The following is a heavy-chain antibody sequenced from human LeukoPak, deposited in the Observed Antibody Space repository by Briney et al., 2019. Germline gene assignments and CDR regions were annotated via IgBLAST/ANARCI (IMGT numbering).Heavy chain of an antibody. J-gene: IGHJ3*02. CDR1: GGSISSYY. D-gene: IGHD2-21*01. CDR3: ARGLPENPGAFNI. Sequence: SETLSLTCTVSGGSISSYYWTWIRQPPGKGLDWIGYLYSGASTIYNPSLKGRVSISVDTSKNQFSLKLTSATAADTAVYYCARGLPENPGAFNIWGEGTMVTVSS. V-gene: IGHV4-59*01. CDR2: LYSGAST.